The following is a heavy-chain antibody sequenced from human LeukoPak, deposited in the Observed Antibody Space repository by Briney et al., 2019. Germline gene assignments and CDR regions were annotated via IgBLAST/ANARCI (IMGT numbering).Heavy chain of an antibody. J-gene: IGHJ4*02. D-gene: IGHD1-1*01. CDR3: ARTDGTGHFDY. Sequence: SETLSLTCAVYGGSFSGYYWSWTRQPPGKGLEWIGEINHSGSTNYNPSLKSRVTISVDTSKNQFSLKLSSVTAADTAVYYCARTDGTGHFDYWGQGTLVTVSS. CDR1: GGSFSGYY. V-gene: IGHV4-34*01. CDR2: INHSGST.